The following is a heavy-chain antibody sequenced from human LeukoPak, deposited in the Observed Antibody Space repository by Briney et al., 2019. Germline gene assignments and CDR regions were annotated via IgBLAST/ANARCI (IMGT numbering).Heavy chain of an antibody. V-gene: IGHV3-48*03. J-gene: IGHJ4*02. CDR3: ARDSSSWLVDYFDY. D-gene: IGHD6-13*01. CDR1: GFTFSSYE. CDR2: ISSSGSTI. Sequence: GGSLRLSCAASGFTFSSYEMNWVRQAPGKGLEWVSYISSSGSTIYYADSVKGRFTISRDNAKNSLYLQVNSLRAEDTAVYYCARDSSSWLVDYFDYWGQGTLVTVSS.